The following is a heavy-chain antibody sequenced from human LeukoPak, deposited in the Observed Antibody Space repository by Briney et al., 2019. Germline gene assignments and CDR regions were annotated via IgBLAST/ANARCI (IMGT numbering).Heavy chain of an antibody. Sequence: ASVKVSCKASGYSFNGYYMHWVRQAPGQRLEWMGWINPNSGGTNYAQKFQGRVTMTRDTSISTAYMELSRLRSDDTAVYYCARDHGYYDILPGYSTSDAFDIWGQGTMVTVSS. D-gene: IGHD3-9*01. CDR3: ARDHGYYDILPGYSTSDAFDI. CDR2: INPNSGGT. V-gene: IGHV1-2*02. J-gene: IGHJ3*02. CDR1: GYSFNGYY.